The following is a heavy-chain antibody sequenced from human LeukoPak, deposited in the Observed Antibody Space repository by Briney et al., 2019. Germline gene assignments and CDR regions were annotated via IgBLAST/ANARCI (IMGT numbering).Heavy chain of an antibody. J-gene: IGHJ4*02. Sequence: GESLQISCQGSGYSFTSYWIGWVRQLPGKGLEWMGIIYPGDSDTRYSPSFQGQVTISADKSISTAYLQWSSLKASDTAMYYCARHRRDGYPDYWGQGTLVTVSS. CDR2: IYPGDSDT. CDR1: GYSFTSYW. V-gene: IGHV5-51*01. D-gene: IGHD5-24*01. CDR3: ARHRRDGYPDY.